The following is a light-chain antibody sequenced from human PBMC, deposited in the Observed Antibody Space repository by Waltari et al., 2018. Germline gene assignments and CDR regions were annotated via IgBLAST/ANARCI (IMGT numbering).Light chain of an antibody. V-gene: IGKV1-39*01. Sequence: IHMNQSPISLSASLGDSVTTTCRTNQSISNYLNWYQQKRGSSPKLLIYGASTLQGGVPSRFTGSGSGKDFTLTISSLQTEDFATYFCQQSYSNMYTFGQGTK. CDR3: QQSYSNMYT. CDR2: GAS. J-gene: IGKJ2*01. CDR1: QSISNY.